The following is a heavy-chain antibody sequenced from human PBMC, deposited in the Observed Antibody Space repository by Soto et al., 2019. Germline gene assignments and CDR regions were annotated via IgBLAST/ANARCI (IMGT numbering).Heavy chain of an antibody. D-gene: IGHD6-19*01. CDR1: RYTFTNYG. Sequence: SVKVSCKASRYTFTNYGISWARQAPGQGLEWMGRIIPILGIANYAQKFQGRVTITADKSTSTAYMELSSLRSEDTAVYYCARAMGSGWYDIWGQGTMVTV. J-gene: IGHJ3*02. CDR2: IIPILGIA. V-gene: IGHV1-69*04. CDR3: ARAMGSGWYDI.